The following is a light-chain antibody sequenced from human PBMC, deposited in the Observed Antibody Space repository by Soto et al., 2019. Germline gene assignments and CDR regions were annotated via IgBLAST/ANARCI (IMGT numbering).Light chain of an antibody. V-gene: IGLV2-14*01. CDR2: EVS. J-gene: IGLJ1*01. Sequence: QSSLTQPASVSGSPGQSITISCTGTSSDVGGYHYVSWYQQHPGKAPKLMIYEVSNRPSGVSNRFSGSKSDNTASLTISGLQAEDEADYYCSSYTSSSTLVYVFGTGTKLTVL. CDR3: SSYTSSSTLVYV. CDR1: SSDVGGYHY.